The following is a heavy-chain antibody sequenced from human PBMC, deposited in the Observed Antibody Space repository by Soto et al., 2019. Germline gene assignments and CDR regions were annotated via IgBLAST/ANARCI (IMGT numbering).Heavy chain of an antibody. Sequence: LRLSCAASGFTFSSYAMSWVRQAPGKGLEWVSAISGSGGSTYYADSVKGRFTISRDNSKNTLYLQMNSLRAEDTAVYYCARANPITMVRGVTHYYYGMDVWGQGTTVTVSS. V-gene: IGHV3-23*01. D-gene: IGHD3-10*01. CDR1: GFTFSSYA. J-gene: IGHJ6*02. CDR2: ISGSGGST. CDR3: ARANPITMVRGVTHYYYGMDV.